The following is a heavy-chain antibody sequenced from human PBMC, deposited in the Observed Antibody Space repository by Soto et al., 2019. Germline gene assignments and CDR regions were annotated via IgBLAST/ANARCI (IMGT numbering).Heavy chain of an antibody. CDR1: DFTVRNSW. CDR3: LGVNGGAQ. J-gene: IGHJ4*02. Sequence: VGALRLSCATSDFTVRNSWINWVRQAPGKGLEWVANIKPDGGATNYVDSVKGRFTISRDNVRNSASLQMNSLRVEDTAVYFCLGVNGGAQWGQIPLVTVSP. D-gene: IGHD2-21*01. CDR2: IKPDGGAT. V-gene: IGHV3-7*03.